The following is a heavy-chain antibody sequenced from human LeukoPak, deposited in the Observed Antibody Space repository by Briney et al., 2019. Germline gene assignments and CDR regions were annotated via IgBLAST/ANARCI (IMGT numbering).Heavy chain of an antibody. CDR1: GFTFSSYG. Sequence: GGSLRLSCAASGFTFSSYGMHWVRQAPGKGLEWVAVIWYDGSNKYYADSVKGRFTISRDNSKNTLYLQMNSLRAEDTAVYYCAREGTGAPGDWFDPWGQGTLVTVSS. J-gene: IGHJ5*02. D-gene: IGHD3/OR15-3a*01. CDR2: IWYDGSNK. V-gene: IGHV3-33*01. CDR3: AREGTGAPGDWFDP.